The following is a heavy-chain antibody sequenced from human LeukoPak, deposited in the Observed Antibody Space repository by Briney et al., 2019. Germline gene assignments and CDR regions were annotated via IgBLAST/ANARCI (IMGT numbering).Heavy chain of an antibody. CDR2: IGGSDGST. D-gene: IGHD5-18*01. CDR3: AKGTWIQLWSLFDS. V-gene: IGHV3-23*01. Sequence: GGSLRLSCAASRFTFSNYVMNWLRQAPGKGLEWVSGIGGSDGSTYYADSVKGRFTISRDNSKNTMYLQMNSLRAEDTALYYCAKGTWIQLWSLFDSWGQGTLVTVSS. CDR1: RFTFSNYV. J-gene: IGHJ4*02.